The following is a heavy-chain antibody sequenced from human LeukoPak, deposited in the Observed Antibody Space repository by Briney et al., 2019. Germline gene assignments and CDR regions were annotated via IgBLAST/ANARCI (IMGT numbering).Heavy chain of an antibody. CDR1: GGSISNYY. CDR2: ISTSGST. J-gene: IGHJ6*03. Sequence: SETLSLTCTVSGGSISNYYWSWIRQPAGKGLECLGRISTSGSTNYNPSLKSLVTMSVDAYKSQFSLKLNSATAADTAVYYCARAPPVGYYYYYMDVWGKGTTVTVSS. CDR3: ARAPPVGYYYYYMDV. V-gene: IGHV4-4*07.